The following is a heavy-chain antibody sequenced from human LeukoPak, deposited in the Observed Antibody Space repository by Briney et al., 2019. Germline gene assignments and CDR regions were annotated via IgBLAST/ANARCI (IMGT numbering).Heavy chain of an antibody. D-gene: IGHD3-22*01. CDR3: ASAYYYDSSGYDH. J-gene: IGHJ4*02. Sequence: SETLSLTCTVSGGSISSYYWSWIRQPPGKGLEWIGYIYYSGSSNYNPSLKSRVTISVDTSKNQFSLKLSSVTAADTAVYYCASAYYYDSSGYDHWGQGTLVTVSS. V-gene: IGHV4-59*01. CDR2: IYYSGSS. CDR1: GGSISSYY.